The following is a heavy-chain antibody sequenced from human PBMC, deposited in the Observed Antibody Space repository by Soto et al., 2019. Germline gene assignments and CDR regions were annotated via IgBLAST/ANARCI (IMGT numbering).Heavy chain of an antibody. CDR2: IRTYNGNS. J-gene: IGHJ4*02. Sequence: QVQLVQSGAEVKKPGASVKVSCKASGYSFTSLGISWVRQAPGQGPEWMGWIRTYNGNSWYAENLQGRVTMTTDTTTSTVYRELRSLRFDDTAGEYGARGDYGDYWGQGTLITVSS. V-gene: IGHV1-18*01. D-gene: IGHD3-16*01. CDR1: GYSFTSLG. CDR3: ARGDYGDY.